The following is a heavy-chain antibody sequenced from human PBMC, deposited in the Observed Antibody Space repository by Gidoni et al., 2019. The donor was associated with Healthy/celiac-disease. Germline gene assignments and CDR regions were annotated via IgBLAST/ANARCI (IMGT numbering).Heavy chain of an antibody. J-gene: IGHJ4*02. D-gene: IGHD2-15*01. CDR2: ISSNGGST. V-gene: IGHV3-64D*06. Sequence: EVQLVESGGGLVQPGGSLRLSCSASCFTFSSSAMHWVRQAPGKGLEYVSAISSNGGSTYYADSVKGRFTISRDNSKNTLYLQMSSLRAEDTAVYYCVKGEFCSGGSCYPTGSFDYWGQGTLVTVSS. CDR3: VKGEFCSGGSCYPTGSFDY. CDR1: CFTFSSSA.